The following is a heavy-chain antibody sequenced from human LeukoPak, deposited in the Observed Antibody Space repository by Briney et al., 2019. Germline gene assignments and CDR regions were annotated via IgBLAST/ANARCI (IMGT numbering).Heavy chain of an antibody. V-gene: IGHV3-53*01. CDR1: GFTVSATY. CDR2: IYTGGNT. J-gene: IGHJ4*02. D-gene: IGHD4-17*01. Sequence: PGGSLRLSCAASGFTVSATYMNWVRQAPGKGLEWVSIIYTGGNTYYADSVKGRFTISRDISKNTLYLQMNGLRAEDTAVYHCARGTVTAPDYWGQGTLVTVSS. CDR3: ARGTVTAPDY.